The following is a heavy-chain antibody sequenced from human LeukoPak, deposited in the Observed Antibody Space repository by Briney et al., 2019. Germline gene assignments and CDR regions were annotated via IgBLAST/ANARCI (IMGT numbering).Heavy chain of an antibody. V-gene: IGHV4-4*07. J-gene: IGHJ5*02. Sequence: SETLSLTCTVSGGSFGTYYRNWIRQPPGKGLEWIGRSCPTGCTSYNPSLESRVTMSVERSKNQFSLKMKSLTAADSDVYYCARLTGPRDKWSDPWGQGILVTVSS. CDR2: SCPTGCT. D-gene: IGHD7-27*01. CDR3: ARLTGPRDKWSDP. CDR1: GGSFGTYY.